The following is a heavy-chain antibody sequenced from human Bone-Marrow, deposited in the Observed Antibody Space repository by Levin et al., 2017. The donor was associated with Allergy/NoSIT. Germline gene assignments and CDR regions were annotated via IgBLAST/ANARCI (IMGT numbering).Heavy chain of an antibody. V-gene: IGHV3-30*03. CDR3: ARVSGNCRHAFDS. CDR2: VGYDGNTK. CDR1: GFTFDNHG. Sequence: PGGSLRLSCVGSGFTFDNHGIHWVRQAPGKGLEWVSVVGYDGNTKYYADSVKGRFTVSRDNSKNTVYLQMNSLRTEDTALYYCARVSGNCRHAFDSWGRGVVVTVSS. J-gene: IGHJ4*02. D-gene: IGHD1-1*01.